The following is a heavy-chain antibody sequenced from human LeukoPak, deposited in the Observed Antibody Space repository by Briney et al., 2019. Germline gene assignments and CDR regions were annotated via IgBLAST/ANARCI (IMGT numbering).Heavy chain of an antibody. Sequence: SVKVSCKASGGTFSSYAISWVRQAPGQGLEWMGRIIPILGIANYVQKFQGRVTITADKSTSTAYMELSSLRFEDTAVYYCARDQIEVWFGELWDDAFDIWGQGTMVTVSS. CDR2: IIPILGIA. J-gene: IGHJ3*02. D-gene: IGHD3-10*01. CDR3: ARDQIEVWFGELWDDAFDI. V-gene: IGHV1-69*04. CDR1: GGTFSSYA.